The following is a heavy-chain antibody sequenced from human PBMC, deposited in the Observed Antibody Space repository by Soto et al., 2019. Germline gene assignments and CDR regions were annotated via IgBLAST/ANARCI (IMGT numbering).Heavy chain of an antibody. Sequence: EVQLVESGGGLVQPGGSLRLSCAASGFTFSSYWMSWVRQAPGKGLEWVANIKGDGSGTYYVDSMRGRFTISRDNAKNSLYLQMNTLRAEGTAVYFCAREDTVATLRFWGQGTLVTVSS. CDR1: GFTFSSYW. CDR3: AREDTVATLRF. D-gene: IGHD2-21*02. V-gene: IGHV3-7*03. J-gene: IGHJ4*02. CDR2: IKGDGSGT.